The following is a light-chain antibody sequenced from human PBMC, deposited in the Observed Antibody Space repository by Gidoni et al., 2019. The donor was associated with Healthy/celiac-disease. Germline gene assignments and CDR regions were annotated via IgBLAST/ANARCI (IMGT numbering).Light chain of an antibody. CDR3: QQSYSTPRT. Sequence: IQMTPSPSSLSASVGDRVTLTCRASQSISSYLNWYQQKPGKAPKLLIYGASSLQSGVPARFSGSGSGTDFTLTISSLQPEDVATYYCQQSYSTPRTFGQGTKVEIK. J-gene: IGKJ1*01. CDR1: QSISSY. V-gene: IGKV1-39*01. CDR2: GAS.